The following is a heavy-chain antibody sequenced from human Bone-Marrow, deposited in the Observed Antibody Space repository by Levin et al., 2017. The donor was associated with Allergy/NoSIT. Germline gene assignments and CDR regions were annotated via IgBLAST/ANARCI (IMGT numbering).Heavy chain of an antibody. CDR3: AKDITPGSRGYVYRALDV. Sequence: PGGSLRLSCAGSGFTFGDYAMHWVRQGPDKGLEWLSTINWNGDSITYADSVRGRFTISRDNAKNYLYLQMTGLRPDDSALYFCAKDITPGSRGYVYRALDVWGQGTKVTVSS. CDR1: GFTFGDYA. J-gene: IGHJ3*01. V-gene: IGHV3-9*01. CDR2: INWNGDSI. D-gene: IGHD3-22*01.